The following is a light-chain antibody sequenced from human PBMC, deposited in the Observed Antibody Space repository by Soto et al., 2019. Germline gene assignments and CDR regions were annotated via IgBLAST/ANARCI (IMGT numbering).Light chain of an antibody. V-gene: IGLV2-8*01. CDR1: GSDVGAYNY. Sequence: QSALTQPPSASGSPGQSVTISCTGTGSDVGAYNYVSWYQQHPGKAPKLMIYEVSKRPSGVPGRFSGSKFGNTASLTVSGLQAEDEADYYCISYAGSNNGGVFGGGTKLTVL. CDR2: EVS. J-gene: IGLJ3*02. CDR3: ISYAGSNNGGV.